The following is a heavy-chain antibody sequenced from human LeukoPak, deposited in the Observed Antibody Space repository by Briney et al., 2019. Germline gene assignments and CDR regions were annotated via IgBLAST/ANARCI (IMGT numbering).Heavy chain of an antibody. J-gene: IGHJ4*02. D-gene: IGHD3-22*01. Sequence: ASVKVSCKASGYTFTSYGISWVRQAPGQGLEWMGWISAYNGNTNYAQKLQGRVTMTTDTSTSTAYMELRSLRSDDTAVYYCASLNYYDSSGTLFDYWGQGTLVTVSS. CDR1: GYTFTSYG. V-gene: IGHV1-18*01. CDR3: ASLNYYDSSGTLFDY. CDR2: ISAYNGNT.